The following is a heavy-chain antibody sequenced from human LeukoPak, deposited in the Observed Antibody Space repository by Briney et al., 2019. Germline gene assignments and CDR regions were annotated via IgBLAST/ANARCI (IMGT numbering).Heavy chain of an antibody. J-gene: IGHJ4*02. Sequence: GGSLRLSCAASGFTISDYYMSWIRQAPGKGLEWVSYISSSSSYTNYADSVKGRFTISRDNAKNSLYLQMNSLRAEDTAVYYCASTGGGYYFDYWGQGTLVTVSS. CDR2: ISSSSSYT. D-gene: IGHD3-16*01. CDR1: GFTISDYY. CDR3: ASTGGGYYFDY. V-gene: IGHV3-11*06.